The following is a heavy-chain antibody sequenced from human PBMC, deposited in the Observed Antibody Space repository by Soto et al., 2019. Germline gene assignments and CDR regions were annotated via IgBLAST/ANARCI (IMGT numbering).Heavy chain of an antibody. J-gene: IGHJ4*02. CDR1: GFTFDDFS. CDR2: IGRDGIYT. Sequence: EVQLVESGGAVVQPGGSLRLSCAASGFTFDDFSMLWVRQAPGKGLEWVSLIGRDGIYTYYADSVKGRFTISRDISNFSLYLQMNSLTTEDTAFYFCAKEKHDASWTSFDYWGEGTLVTVSS. D-gene: IGHD2-2*01. CDR3: AKEKHDASWTSFDY. V-gene: IGHV3-43*01.